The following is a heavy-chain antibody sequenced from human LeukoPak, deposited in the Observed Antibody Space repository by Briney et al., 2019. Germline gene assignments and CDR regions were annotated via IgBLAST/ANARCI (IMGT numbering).Heavy chain of an antibody. CDR2: IYYSGST. V-gene: IGHV4-59*01. Sequence: SETLSLTCSVSGGSISSYYWSWIRQPPGKGLEWSGYIYYSGSTNYNPSLESRVTISVDTSKNQFSLKLSSVTAADTAVYYCARGGTLLRFLEGAPIGVLDPWGQGTLVTVSS. CDR1: GGSISSYY. D-gene: IGHD3-3*01. CDR3: ARGGTLLRFLEGAPIGVLDP. J-gene: IGHJ5*02.